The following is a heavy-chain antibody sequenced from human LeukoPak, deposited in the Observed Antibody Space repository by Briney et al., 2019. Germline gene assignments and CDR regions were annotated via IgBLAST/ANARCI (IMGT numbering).Heavy chain of an antibody. V-gene: IGHV3-21*01. CDR3: ARDLALKFWSGYLAGDAFDI. D-gene: IGHD3-3*01. Sequence: PGGSLRLSCAASGFTFSSYSMNWVRQAPGKGLEWVSSISSSSSYIYYADSVKGRFTISRDNAKNSLYLQMNSLRAEDTAVYYCARDLALKFWSGYLAGDAFDIWGQGTMVTVSS. CDR1: GFTFSSYS. CDR2: ISSSSSYI. J-gene: IGHJ3*02.